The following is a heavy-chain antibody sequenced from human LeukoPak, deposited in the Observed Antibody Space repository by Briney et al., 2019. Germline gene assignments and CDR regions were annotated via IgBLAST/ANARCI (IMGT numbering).Heavy chain of an antibody. J-gene: IGHJ5*02. Sequence: SETLSLTCAVYGGSFSGYYWSWIRQPPGKGLEWIGEINHSGSTNYNPSLKSRVTISVDTSKNQFSLKLSSVTAADTAVYYCARDIVVNSSRKYNWFDPWGQGTLVTVSS. V-gene: IGHV4-34*01. D-gene: IGHD2-2*01. CDR1: GGSFSGYY. CDR2: INHSGST. CDR3: ARDIVVNSSRKYNWFDP.